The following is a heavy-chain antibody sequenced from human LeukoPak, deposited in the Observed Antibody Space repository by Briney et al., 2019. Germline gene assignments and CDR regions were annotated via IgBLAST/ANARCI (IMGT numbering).Heavy chain of an antibody. V-gene: IGHV3-48*01. D-gene: IGHD1-26*01. CDR2: ISSSSSTI. Sequence: GGSLRLSCAASGFTFSSYSMNWVRQAPGKGLEWVSYISSSSSTIYYADSVKGRFTISRDNAKNSLYLQMNSLRAEDTAVYYCARDRSILGATRPHWGQGTLVTVSS. J-gene: IGHJ4*02. CDR1: GFTFSSYS. CDR3: ARDRSILGATRPH.